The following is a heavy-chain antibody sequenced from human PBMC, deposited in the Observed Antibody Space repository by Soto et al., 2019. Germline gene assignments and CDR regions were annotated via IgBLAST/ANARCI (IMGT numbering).Heavy chain of an antibody. CDR1: GGTFSSYA. Sequence: QVPLVQSGAEVKKPGSSVTVSCKASGGTFSSYAIHWVRQAPGQGLEWMGGIIPMYGPAKYAQRFQGRVTITADESTTTVYMALNSLTSQYTAVYYCARFTAMVPGVIDKWFDPWGHGPQVTVSS. CDR2: IIPMYGPA. V-gene: IGHV1-69*01. J-gene: IGHJ5*02. CDR3: ARFTAMVPGVIDKWFDP. D-gene: IGHD3-10*01.